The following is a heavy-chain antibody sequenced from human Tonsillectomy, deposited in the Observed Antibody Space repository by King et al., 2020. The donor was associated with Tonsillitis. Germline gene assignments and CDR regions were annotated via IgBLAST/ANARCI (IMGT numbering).Heavy chain of an antibody. CDR2: IYYSGST. V-gene: IGHV4-59*01. CDR3: ARKSGYYTSFDY. J-gene: IGHJ4*02. Sequence: VQLQESGPGLVKPSETLSLTCTVSGGSISSYYWSWIRQPPGKGLEWIGDIYYSGSTKYNPSLKSRVTISVDTSKNQFSLKLSSVTAAETAVYYCARKSGYYTSFDYWGQGTLVTVSS. CDR1: GGSISSYY. D-gene: IGHD3-22*01.